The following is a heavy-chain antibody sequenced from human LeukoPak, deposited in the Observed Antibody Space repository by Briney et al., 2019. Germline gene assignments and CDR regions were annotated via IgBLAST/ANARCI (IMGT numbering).Heavy chain of an antibody. J-gene: IGHJ4*02. V-gene: IGHV3-7*03. CDR2: IKQDGSET. CDR1: GFTFRHYW. D-gene: IGHD1-14*01. Sequence: GGSLRLSCAASGFTFRHYWMTWVRQAPGKALEWVANIKQDGSETYCVDSVKGRFTISRDNAKNSLYLQMNSLRAEDTAVYYCARGGGRTDLHWGQGTLVTVSS. CDR3: ARGGGRTDLH.